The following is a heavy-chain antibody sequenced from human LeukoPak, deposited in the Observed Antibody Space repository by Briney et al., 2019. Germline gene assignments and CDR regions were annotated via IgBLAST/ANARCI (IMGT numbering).Heavy chain of an antibody. CDR1: GYTFTGYY. Sequence: GASVKVSCKASGYTFTGYYMHWVRQAPGQRLEWMGWINAGNGNTKYSQEFQGRVTITRDTSASTAYMELSSLRSEDMAVYYCARGSSSLEGHYYYYYMDVWGKGTTVTVSS. D-gene: IGHD6-6*01. CDR2: INAGNGNT. V-gene: IGHV1-3*03. J-gene: IGHJ6*03. CDR3: ARGSSSLEGHYYYYYMDV.